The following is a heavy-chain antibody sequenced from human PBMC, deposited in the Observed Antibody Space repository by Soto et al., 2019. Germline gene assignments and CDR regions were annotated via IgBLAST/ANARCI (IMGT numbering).Heavy chain of an antibody. V-gene: IGHV4-39*01. CDR3: ANDYGDYKSYYGMDV. CDR1: GASVTSSTYY. J-gene: IGHJ6*02. CDR2: IYYSGST. Sequence: QLQLQESGPGLVKPSETLSLTCTVSGASVTSSTYYSGWIRQPPGKGLEWIGGIYYSGSTYYNPSLRSRVTISVDTSKNQVSLKLTSVTAADTAVYYCANDYGDYKSYYGMDVWGQGTTVTVSS. D-gene: IGHD4-17*01.